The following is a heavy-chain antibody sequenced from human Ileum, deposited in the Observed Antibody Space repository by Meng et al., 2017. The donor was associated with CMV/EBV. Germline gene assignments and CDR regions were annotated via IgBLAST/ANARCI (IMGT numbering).Heavy chain of an antibody. CDR1: GYTFSGYG. Sequence: QVQLVQSGPEMKKPGASVKVSFKTSGYTFSGYGITWVRQAPGQGLEWMGWISGYTAHTHYGHNIPGRATITTDTSTNTAYMELRSLRSDDTAVYYCSRDKSYPRPSFFPHWGQGTLVTVAS. CDR2: ISGYTAHT. V-gene: IGHV1-18*01. D-gene: IGHD2/OR15-2a*01. J-gene: IGHJ4*02. CDR3: SRDKSYPRPSFFPH.